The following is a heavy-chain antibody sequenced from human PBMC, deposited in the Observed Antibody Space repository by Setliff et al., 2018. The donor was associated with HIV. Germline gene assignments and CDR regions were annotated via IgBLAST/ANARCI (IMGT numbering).Heavy chain of an antibody. J-gene: IGHJ5*02. Sequence: ETLSLTCTVSGASISSDSWSWIRQSPGKGLECIGFILNREITNYNPSLQSRVSISMDTSKNQFSLKLHSVTAADTAIYHCAKGGASSHWLGPWGQGTLVTVSS. CDR1: GASISSDS. D-gene: IGHD3-16*01. CDR3: AKGGASSHWLGP. CDR2: ILNREIT. V-gene: IGHV4-59*01.